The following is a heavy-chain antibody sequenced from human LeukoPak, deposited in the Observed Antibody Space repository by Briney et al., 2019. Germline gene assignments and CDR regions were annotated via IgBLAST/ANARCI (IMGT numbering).Heavy chain of an antibody. CDR3: ARAASGSYPEAYYMDV. CDR2: INPNSGGT. J-gene: IGHJ6*03. Sequence: ASVKVSCKASGYTFTGYYMHWVRQAPGQGLEWMGWINPNSGGTNYAQKFQGRVTMTRDTSISTAYMELSRLRSDDTAVYYCARAASGSYPEAYYMDVWGKGTTVTVSS. CDR1: GYTFTGYY. D-gene: IGHD1-26*01. V-gene: IGHV1-2*02.